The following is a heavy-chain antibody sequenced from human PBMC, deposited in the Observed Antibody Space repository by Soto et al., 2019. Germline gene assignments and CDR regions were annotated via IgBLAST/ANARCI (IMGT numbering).Heavy chain of an antibody. D-gene: IGHD2-2*01. V-gene: IGHV1-3*01. CDR2: INAGNGNT. CDR1: GYTFTSYA. J-gene: IGHJ4*02. Sequence: ASVKVSCKASGYTFTSYAMHWVRQAPGQRLEWMGWINAGNGNTKYSQKFQGRVTITRDTSASTAYMELSSLRSEDTAVYYCARGFLLVPAPILYGGRGTLATVPS. CDR3: ARGFLLVPAPILY.